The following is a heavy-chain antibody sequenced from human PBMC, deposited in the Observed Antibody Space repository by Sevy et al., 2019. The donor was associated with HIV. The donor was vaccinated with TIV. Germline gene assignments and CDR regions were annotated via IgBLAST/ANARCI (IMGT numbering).Heavy chain of an antibody. CDR1: GFTFDMYW. CDR2: ISQDGNEI. J-gene: IGHJ4*02. V-gene: IGHV3-7*03. Sequence: GGSLRLSCDASGFTFDMYWMQWVRQAPGKGLEWVANISQDGNEIHYAASVRGRFTISRDNAKGSLYLQMNNLRVEDTATYYCARRYFDLWGQGTLVTVSS. CDR3: ARRYFDL.